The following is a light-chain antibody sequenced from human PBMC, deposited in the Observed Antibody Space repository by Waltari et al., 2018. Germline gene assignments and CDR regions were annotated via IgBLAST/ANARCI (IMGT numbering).Light chain of an antibody. J-gene: IGLJ2*01. CDR2: LNSDGSH. CDR1: SGHSRYA. V-gene: IGLV4-69*01. CDR3: QTWGTGIRV. Sequence: QLVLTQSPSASASLGASVQLTCTLSSGHSRYASAWPQQQPEKGPRYLMKLNSDGSHSKGDGIPDRFSGSSSGAERYLTISSLQSEDEADYYCQTWGTGIRVFGGGTKLTVL.